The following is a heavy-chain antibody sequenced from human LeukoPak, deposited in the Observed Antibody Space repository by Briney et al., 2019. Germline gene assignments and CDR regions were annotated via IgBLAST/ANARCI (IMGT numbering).Heavy chain of an antibody. CDR2: INHSGST. CDR3: ARGPYCTNGVCPPFFYYYYMDV. V-gene: IGHV4-34*01. D-gene: IGHD2-8*01. Sequence: PSETLSLTCAVYGGTFSGYYWSWIRQPPGKGLGWIGEINHSGSTNYNPSLKSRVTISVDTSKNQFSLKLSSVTAADTAVYYCARGPYCTNGVCPPFFYYYYMDVWGKGTTVTVSS. CDR1: GGTFSGYY. J-gene: IGHJ6*03.